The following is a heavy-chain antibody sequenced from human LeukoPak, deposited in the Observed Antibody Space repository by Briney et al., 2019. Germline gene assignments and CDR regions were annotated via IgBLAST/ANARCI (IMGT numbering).Heavy chain of an antibody. CDR1: GFTVSNNY. V-gene: IGHV3-66*01. D-gene: IGHD1-26*01. CDR2: IYRGGNI. Sequence: PGGSLRLSCAASGFTVSNNYMRWVRQAPGKGLEWVSFIYRGGNIYYADSVKGRFTLSRDDSKNTLYLQMHSLGVEDTAVYYCARGGSNAGYWGQGTLVTVSS. J-gene: IGHJ4*02. CDR3: ARGGSNAGY.